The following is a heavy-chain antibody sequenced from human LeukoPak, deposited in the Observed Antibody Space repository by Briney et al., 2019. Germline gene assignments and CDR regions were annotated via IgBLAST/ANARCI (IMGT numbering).Heavy chain of an antibody. J-gene: IGHJ4*02. V-gene: IGHV4-39*07. CDR2: IYYSGST. D-gene: IGHD4-17*01. CDR1: GGSISSSSYY. Sequence: PSETLSLTCTVSGGSISSSSYYWGWIRQPPGKGLEWIGSIYYSGSTYYNPSLKSRVTISVDTSKNQFSLKLSSVTAADTAVYYCARDSTTVTMRGFDYWGQGTLVTVSS. CDR3: ARDSTTVTMRGFDY.